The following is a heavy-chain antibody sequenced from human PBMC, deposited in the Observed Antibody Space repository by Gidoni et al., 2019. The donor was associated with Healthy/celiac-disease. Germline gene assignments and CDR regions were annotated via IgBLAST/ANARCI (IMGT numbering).Heavy chain of an antibody. CDR3: TGSGYY. CDR1: GFTFSGSA. CDR2: IRNKANSYAT. D-gene: IGHD3-3*01. V-gene: IGHV3-73*02. Sequence: EVQLVASGGGLVQPGWSLNLSCAAPGFTFSGSAMHWVRQASGKGLEWVGRIRNKANSYATAYAASVKGRFTISRDDSKNTAYLQMNSLKTEDTAVYYCTGSGYYWGQGTLVTVSS. J-gene: IGHJ4*02.